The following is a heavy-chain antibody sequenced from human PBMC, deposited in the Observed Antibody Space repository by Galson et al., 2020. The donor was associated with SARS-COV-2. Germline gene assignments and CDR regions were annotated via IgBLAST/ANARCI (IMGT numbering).Heavy chain of an antibody. CDR2: INHSGST. Sequence: SQTLSLTCAVYGGSFSGYYWSWIRQPPGKGLEWIGEINHSGSTNYNPSLKSRVTISVDTSKNQFSLKLSSVTAADTAVYYCARGRVWFGELLGDYYYYGMDVWGQGTTVTVSS. J-gene: IGHJ6*02. V-gene: IGHV4-34*01. CDR1: GGSFSGYY. CDR3: ARGRVWFGELLGDYYYYGMDV. D-gene: IGHD3-10*01.